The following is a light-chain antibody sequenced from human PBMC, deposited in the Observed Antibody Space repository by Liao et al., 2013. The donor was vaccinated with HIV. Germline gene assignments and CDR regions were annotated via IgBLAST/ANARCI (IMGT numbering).Light chain of an antibody. J-gene: IGLJ1*01. V-gene: IGLV3-21*01. CDR2: YDS. CDR1: NIGSKT. CDR3: QTWDSSTYV. Sequence: SYELTQPPSVSVAPGKTARITCGGSNIGSKTVHWYQQKPGQAPVLVIYYDSDRPSGISERFSGSNSGNTATLTISGTQPVDEADYYCQTWDSSTYVFGSGTKVSVL.